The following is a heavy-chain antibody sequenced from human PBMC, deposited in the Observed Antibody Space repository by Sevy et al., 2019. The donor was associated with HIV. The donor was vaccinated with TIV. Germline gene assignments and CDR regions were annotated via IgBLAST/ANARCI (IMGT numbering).Heavy chain of an antibody. Sequence: GGSLRLSCAASGFNFSKYSMSWVRQPPGKGLGWVSTLSFGCGEITYTDSVKGRFTISRDNCKSSVYLQMNNLKPEDTAVYYCAREGCTKPHDYWGQGTLVTVSS. V-gene: IGHV3-23*01. J-gene: IGHJ4*02. D-gene: IGHD2-8*01. CDR2: LSFGCGEI. CDR3: AREGCTKPHDY. CDR1: GFNFSKYS.